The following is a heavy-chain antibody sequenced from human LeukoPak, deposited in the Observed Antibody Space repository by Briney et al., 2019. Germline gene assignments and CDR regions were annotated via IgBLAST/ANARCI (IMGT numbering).Heavy chain of an antibody. V-gene: IGHV1-2*02. CDR3: AGNTSPIVLMVYAMDY. CDR1: GYTFTGYY. Sequence: ASVKVSCKASGYTFTGYYMHWVRQAPGQGLEWMGWINPNSGGTNYAQKFQGRVTMTRDTSISTAYMELSRLRSDDTAVYYCAGNTSPIVLMVYAMDYWGQGTLVTVSS. D-gene: IGHD2-8*01. J-gene: IGHJ4*02. CDR2: INPNSGGT.